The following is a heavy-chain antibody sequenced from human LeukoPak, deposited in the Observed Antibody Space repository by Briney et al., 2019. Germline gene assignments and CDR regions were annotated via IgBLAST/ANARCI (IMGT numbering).Heavy chain of an antibody. D-gene: IGHD5-18*01. V-gene: IGHV4-59*01. CDR2: IYYSGST. Sequence: KTSETLSLTCTVSGGSISSYYWSWIRQPPGKGLEWIGYIYYSGSTNYNPSLKSRVTISVDTSKNQFSLKLSSVTAADAAVYYCARGYSYGYSGGSAFDIWGQGTMVTVSS. CDR1: GGSISSYY. CDR3: ARGYSYGYSGGSAFDI. J-gene: IGHJ3*02.